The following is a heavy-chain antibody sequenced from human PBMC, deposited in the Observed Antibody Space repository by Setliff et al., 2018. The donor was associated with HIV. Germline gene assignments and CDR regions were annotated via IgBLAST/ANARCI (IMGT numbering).Heavy chain of an antibody. D-gene: IGHD1-26*01. Sequence: PSETLSLTCTVSGYSISSGYYWGWIRQPPGKGLEWIGSIYHSGITYYNSSLKSRVTISVDTSKNQFSLNLTSVTAAATAVDYCARLGYSGSLVGAFDIWGQGTMVTVSS. CDR1: GYSISSGYY. V-gene: IGHV4-38-2*02. CDR2: IYHSGIT. J-gene: IGHJ3*02. CDR3: ARLGYSGSLVGAFDI.